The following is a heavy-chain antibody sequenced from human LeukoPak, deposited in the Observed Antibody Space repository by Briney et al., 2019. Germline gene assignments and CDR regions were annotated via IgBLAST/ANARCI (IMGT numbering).Heavy chain of an antibody. V-gene: IGHV3-33*01. Sequence: PGGSLRLSCAASGXTFSAYGVHWVRQAPGKGREWVALVWYDGSNKYYADSVKGRYTISRDNSKNTLYLQMNSLRPEDTAVFYCARNYGTNSGGFDIWGQGTTVSVSS. CDR1: GXTFSAYG. CDR3: ARNYGTNSGGFDI. CDR2: VWYDGSNK. D-gene: IGHD4-23*01. J-gene: IGHJ3*02.